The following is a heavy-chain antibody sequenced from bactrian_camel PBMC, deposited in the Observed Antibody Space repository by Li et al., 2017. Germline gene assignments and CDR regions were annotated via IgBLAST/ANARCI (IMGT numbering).Heavy chain of an antibody. V-gene: IGHV3S56*01. CDR1: FVILDDFD. D-gene: IGHD2*01. J-gene: IGHJ4*01. CDR3: AAGGGSWSVEHPCRHHGFRAGTGNY. CDR2: ISGDGSA. Sequence: VQLVESGGGSVQDGGSLRLSCKTSFVILDDFDMMWYRQTPGHGCELVSSISGDGSAYYADPVKGRFTISRDDSENTVYLQMNDLKPDDTAVYYCAAGGGSWSVEHPCRHHGFRAGTGNYWGQGTQVTVS.